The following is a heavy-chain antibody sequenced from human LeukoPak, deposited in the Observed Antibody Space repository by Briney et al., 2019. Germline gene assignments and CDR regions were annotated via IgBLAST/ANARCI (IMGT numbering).Heavy chain of an antibody. V-gene: IGHV3-48*03. J-gene: IGHJ4*02. D-gene: IGHD3-10*01. Sequence: DPGGSLRLSCAASGFTFSSYEMNWVRQAPGKGLEWVSYISSSGSTIYYADSVKGRFTISRDNAKNSLYLQMNSLRAEDTAVYYCARSRSLWFGELFSAVRGEYYFDYWGQGTLVTVSS. CDR1: GFTFSSYE. CDR2: ISSSGSTI. CDR3: ARSRSLWFGELFSAVRGEYYFDY.